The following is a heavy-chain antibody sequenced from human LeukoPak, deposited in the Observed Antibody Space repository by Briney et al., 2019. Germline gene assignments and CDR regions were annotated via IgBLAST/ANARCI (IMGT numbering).Heavy chain of an antibody. J-gene: IGHJ5*02. V-gene: IGHV1-69*06. CDR3: ARVSIAVAANWFDP. D-gene: IGHD6-19*01. Sequence: ASVKVSCKASGGTFSSYAISWVRQAPGQGLEWMGGIIPIFGTANYAQKFQGRVTITADKSTSTAYMELSSLRSEDTAVYYCARVSIAVAANWFDPWGQGTLVTVSS. CDR2: IIPIFGTA. CDR1: GGTFSSYA.